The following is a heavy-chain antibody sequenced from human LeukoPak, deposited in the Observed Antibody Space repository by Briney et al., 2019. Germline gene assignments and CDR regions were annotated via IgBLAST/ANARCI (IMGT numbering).Heavy chain of an antibody. D-gene: IGHD3-22*01. J-gene: IGHJ5*02. CDR1: GYTFTSYG. V-gene: IGHV1-18*01. Sequence: VASVTVSCKASGYTFTSYGISWVRQAPGQGLEWMGWISAYNGNTNCAQKLQGRVTMTTDTSTSTAYMELRSLRSDDTAVYYCARVRITMIVVPTSDNWFDPWGQGTLVTVSS. CDR3: ARVRITMIVVPTSDNWFDP. CDR2: ISAYNGNT.